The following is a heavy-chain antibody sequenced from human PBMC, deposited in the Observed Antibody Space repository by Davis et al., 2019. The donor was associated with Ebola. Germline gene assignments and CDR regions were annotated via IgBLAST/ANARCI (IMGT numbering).Heavy chain of an antibody. D-gene: IGHD6-13*01. CDR3: AKGQSSSWVYFDY. J-gene: IGHJ4*02. CDR1: GVTFRNYV. V-gene: IGHV3-23*01. CDR2: ISGSGGST. Sequence: PGGSLRLSCAVSGVTFRNYVMSWVRQAPGKGLEWVSAISGSGGSTYYADSVKGRFTISRDNSKNTLYLQMNSLRAEDTAVYYCAKGQSSSWVYFDYWGQGTLVTVSS.